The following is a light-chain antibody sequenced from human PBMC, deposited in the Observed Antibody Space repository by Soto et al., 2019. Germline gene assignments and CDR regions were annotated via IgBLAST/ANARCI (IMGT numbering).Light chain of an antibody. Sequence: PGERATLSCRASQSVSSNYLAWYQQSPGQAPRLLIYGASSRATGIPDRFSGSGSGTDFTLTISRLEPEDFATYYCQQFNNYPLTFGGGTKVEIK. CDR3: QQFNNYPLT. CDR1: QSVSSNY. V-gene: IGKV3-20*01. CDR2: GAS. J-gene: IGKJ4*01.